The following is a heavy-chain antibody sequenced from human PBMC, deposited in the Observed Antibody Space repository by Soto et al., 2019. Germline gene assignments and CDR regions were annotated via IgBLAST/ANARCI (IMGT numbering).Heavy chain of an antibody. J-gene: IGHJ6*02. D-gene: IGHD3-10*01. CDR1: GDSISSGPNY. V-gene: IGHV4-31*03. CDR2: IYYTGTT. CDR3: ARDMKFENHGRYYYYRMDV. Sequence: SETLSLTCTVSGDSISSGPNYWSWIRQHPGKGLEWIGYIYYTGTTYYSPSLKSRVIMSLDTSKNQFSLKLSSVTAADTAVYYCARDMKFENHGRYYYYRMDVWGPGNTVTVSS.